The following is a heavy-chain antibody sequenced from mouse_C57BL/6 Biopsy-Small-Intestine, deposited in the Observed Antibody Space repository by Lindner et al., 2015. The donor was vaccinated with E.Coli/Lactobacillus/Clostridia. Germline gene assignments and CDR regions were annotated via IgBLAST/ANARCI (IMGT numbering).Heavy chain of an antibody. CDR1: GYTFTSYA. D-gene: IGHD2-14*01. V-gene: IGHV1-84*02. CDR2: INGGNGNT. Sequence: SVKVSCKASGYTFTSYAMHWVRQAPGQRLEWMGWINGGNGNTKYSYKFQDRVTITRDTSASTAYMELSNLRSEDTAVYYCARGSGSESAPRDDPWGQGTLVTVSS. J-gene: IGHJ4*01. CDR3: ARGSGSESAPRDDP.